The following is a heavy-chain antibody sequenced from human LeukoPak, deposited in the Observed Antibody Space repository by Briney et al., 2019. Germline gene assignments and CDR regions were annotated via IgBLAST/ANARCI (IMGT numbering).Heavy chain of an antibody. CDR3: ARHGHYFFDM. Sequence: GGSLRLSCAASGFTFSSYAMSWVRQAPGKGLEWVSAISGSGGSTYYADSVKGRFTISRDNAQNSLFLQMNSLRAEDTAVYYCARHGHYFFDMWGQGTMVTVSS. CDR2: ISGSGGST. J-gene: IGHJ3*02. CDR1: GFTFSSYA. D-gene: IGHD3-10*01. V-gene: IGHV3-23*01.